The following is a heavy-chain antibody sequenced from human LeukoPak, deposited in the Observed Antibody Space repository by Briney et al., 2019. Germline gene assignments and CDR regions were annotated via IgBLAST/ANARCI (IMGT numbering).Heavy chain of an antibody. D-gene: IGHD6-13*01. Sequence: GRSLRLSCAASGFTFSSYAMHWVRQAPGKGLEWVAVISYDGSNEYYADSVKGRFTISRDNSKNTLYLQMNSLRAEDTAVYYCATDHSSSWYYFDYWGQGTLVTVSS. J-gene: IGHJ4*02. CDR1: GFTFSSYA. CDR3: ATDHSSSWYYFDY. CDR2: ISYDGSNE. V-gene: IGHV3-30-3*01.